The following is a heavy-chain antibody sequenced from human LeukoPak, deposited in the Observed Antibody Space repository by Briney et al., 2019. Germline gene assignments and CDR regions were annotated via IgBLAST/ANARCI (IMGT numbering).Heavy chain of an antibody. D-gene: IGHD6-19*01. Sequence: GRSLRLSCAASGVGFRTYGVHWVRQAPGKGLEWVAVIWHDASADFYGDSVRGRFSISRDDSRNTVYLQMDSLRADDTALYYCAKDHTGGWSGYFDYWGQGTLVTVSS. CDR1: GVGFRTYG. CDR3: AKDHTGGWSGYFDY. J-gene: IGHJ4*02. CDR2: IWHDASAD. V-gene: IGHV3-33*06.